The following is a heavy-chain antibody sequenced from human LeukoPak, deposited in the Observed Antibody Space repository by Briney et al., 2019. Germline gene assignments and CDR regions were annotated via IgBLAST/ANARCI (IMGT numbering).Heavy chain of an antibody. Sequence: ASVKVSCKVSGYSITELSTHWVRPAPGKGLEWMGGFDPGSGEIIYEQKFQDRVTMTEDTFTDTAYMELSSLRSEDTALYYCATGTHYDLLPFWGQGTLVTVSS. J-gene: IGHJ4*02. CDR2: FDPGSGEI. V-gene: IGHV1-24*01. CDR1: GYSITELS. D-gene: IGHD3-9*01. CDR3: ATGTHYDLLPF.